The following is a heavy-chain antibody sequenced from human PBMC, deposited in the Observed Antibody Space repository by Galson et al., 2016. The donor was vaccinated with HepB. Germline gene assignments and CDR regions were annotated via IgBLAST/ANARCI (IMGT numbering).Heavy chain of an antibody. Sequence: SLSLSCAASGFTFSIHDMHWVRQVTGKGLEWVSAIETAGDTYYPDSVKGRFTISRENAKNSLNLQMNDLRAGDTAVYYCARGKSLLTMPWNYGLDVWGKGTAVTVSS. CDR1: GFTFSIHD. CDR3: ARGKSLLTMPWNYGLDV. V-gene: IGHV3-13*01. D-gene: IGHD1-1*01. J-gene: IGHJ6*04. CDR2: IETAGDT.